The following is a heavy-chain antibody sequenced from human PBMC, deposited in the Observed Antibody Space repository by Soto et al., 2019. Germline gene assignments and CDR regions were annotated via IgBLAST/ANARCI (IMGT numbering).Heavy chain of an antibody. J-gene: IGHJ4*02. Sequence: GGSLRLSCAASGFTFSSYSMNWVRQAPGKGLEWVSYISSSSSTIYYADSVKGRFTISRDNAKNSLYLQMNSLRDEDTAVYYCAREKAGRLIADALDYWGQGTLVTVSS. CDR1: GFTFSSYS. CDR3: AREKAGRLIADALDY. CDR2: ISSSSSTI. D-gene: IGHD6-19*01. V-gene: IGHV3-48*02.